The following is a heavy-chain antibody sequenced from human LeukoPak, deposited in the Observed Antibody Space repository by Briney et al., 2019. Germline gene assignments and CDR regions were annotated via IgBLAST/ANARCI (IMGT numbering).Heavy chain of an antibody. CDR3: ARDXPCXSTSCYSIDY. CDR1: GGTFSSYA. J-gene: IGHJ4*02. Sequence: ASVKVSCKASGGTFSSYAISWVRQAPGQGLEWMGGIIPIFGTANYAQKFQGRVTITADESTSTAYMELSRLRSEDTAVYYCARDXPCXSTSCYSIDYWGQGTLVTVSS. D-gene: IGHD2-2*02. V-gene: IGHV1-69*01. CDR2: IIPIFGTA.